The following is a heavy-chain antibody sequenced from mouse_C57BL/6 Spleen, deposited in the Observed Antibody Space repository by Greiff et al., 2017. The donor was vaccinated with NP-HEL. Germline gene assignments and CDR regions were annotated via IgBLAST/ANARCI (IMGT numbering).Heavy chain of an antibody. CDR1: GYTFTDYY. V-gene: IGHV1-26*01. J-gene: IGHJ4*01. D-gene: IGHD2-3*01. Sequence: VQLQQSGPELVKPGASVKISCKASGYTFTDYYMNWVKQSHGKSLEWIGDINPNNGGTSYNQKFKGKATLTVDKSSSTAYMELRSLTSEDSAVYYCARGGYYEGYAMDYWGQGTSVTVSS. CDR3: ARGGYYEGYAMDY. CDR2: INPNNGGT.